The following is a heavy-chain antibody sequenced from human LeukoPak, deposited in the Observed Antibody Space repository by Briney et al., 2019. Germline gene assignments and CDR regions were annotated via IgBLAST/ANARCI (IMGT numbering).Heavy chain of an antibody. Sequence: GGSLRLSCAASGFPFSSYGMHWVRQAPGKGLEWVAVISYDGSNKYYADSVKGRFTISRDNSKNTLYPQMNSLRAEDTAVYYCAKDPRITMVRGAPGYWGQGTLVTVSS. J-gene: IGHJ4*02. D-gene: IGHD3-10*01. CDR1: GFPFSSYG. CDR3: AKDPRITMVRGAPGY. CDR2: ISYDGSNK. V-gene: IGHV3-30*18.